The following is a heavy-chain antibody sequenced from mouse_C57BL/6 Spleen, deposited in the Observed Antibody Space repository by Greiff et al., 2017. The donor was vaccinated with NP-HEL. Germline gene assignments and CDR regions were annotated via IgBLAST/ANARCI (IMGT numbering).Heavy chain of an antibody. CDR3: AIYDGYYGFAY. Sequence: VKVVESGPGLVAPSQSLSITCTVSGFSLPSYAISWVRQPPGKGLEWLGVIWTGGGTNYNSALKSRLSISKDNSKSQVFLKMNSLQTDDTARYYCAIYDGYYGFAYWGQGTLVTVSA. CDR2: IWTGGGT. CDR1: GFSLPSYA. J-gene: IGHJ3*01. D-gene: IGHD2-3*01. V-gene: IGHV2-9-1*01.